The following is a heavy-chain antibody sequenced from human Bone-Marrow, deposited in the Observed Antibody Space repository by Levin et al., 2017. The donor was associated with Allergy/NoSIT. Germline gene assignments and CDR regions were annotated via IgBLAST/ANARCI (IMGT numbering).Heavy chain of an antibody. V-gene: IGHV5-10-1*01. D-gene: IGHD3-9*01. Sequence: GESLKISCKGSGYSFTSHWINWVRQTPGRGLEWMGRIDPSDSSTEYSPSFQGHVTISADKSISNAYLQWTSLKASDTALYYCARIGRYFDWENDYWGQGTLVTVSS. CDR1: GYSFTSHW. CDR2: IDPSDSST. J-gene: IGHJ4*02. CDR3: ARIGRYFDWENDY.